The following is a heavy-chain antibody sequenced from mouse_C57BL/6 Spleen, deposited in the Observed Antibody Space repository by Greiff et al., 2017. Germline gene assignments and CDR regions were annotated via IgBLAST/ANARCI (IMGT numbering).Heavy chain of an antibody. CDR1: GFTFSDYG. V-gene: IGHV5-15*01. Sequence: EVKLVESGGGLVQPGGSLKLSCAASGFTFSDYGMAWVRQAPRKGPEWVAFISNLAYSIYYADTVTGRFTISRENAKNTLYLEMSSLRSEDTAMYYCARQRTGGAMDYWGQGTSVTVSS. CDR2: ISNLAYSI. J-gene: IGHJ4*01. CDR3: ARQRTGGAMDY.